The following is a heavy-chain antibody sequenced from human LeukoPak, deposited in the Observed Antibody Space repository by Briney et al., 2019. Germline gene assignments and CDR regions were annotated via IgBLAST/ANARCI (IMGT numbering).Heavy chain of an antibody. J-gene: IGHJ5*02. D-gene: IGHD3-22*01. CDR3: ARDTDSYYYDSSGFSFDP. CDR1: GYTFTSYY. CDR2: INPSGGIT. V-gene: IGHV1-46*01. Sequence: ASVKVSCKASGYTFTSYYMHWVRQAPGQGLEWMGIINPSGGITSYAQKFQGRVTMTRDMSTSTVYMELSSLRSEDTAVYYCARDTDSYYYDSSGFSFDPWGQGTLVTVSS.